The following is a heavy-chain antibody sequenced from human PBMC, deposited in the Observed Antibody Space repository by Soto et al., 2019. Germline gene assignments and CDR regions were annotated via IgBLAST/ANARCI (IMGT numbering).Heavy chain of an antibody. CDR1: GGSFSGYY. J-gene: IGHJ4*02. D-gene: IGHD1-20*01. CDR3: ARGRSSYNWVYYFDY. Sequence: QVQLQQWGAGLLKPSETLSLTCAVYGGSFSGYYWSWIRQPPGKGLEWIGEINHSGSTNYNQSLNSRVTISVDTSKNQFSLKLSSVTAADTAVYYCARGRSSYNWVYYFDYWGQGTLVTVSS. CDR2: INHSGST. V-gene: IGHV4-34*01.